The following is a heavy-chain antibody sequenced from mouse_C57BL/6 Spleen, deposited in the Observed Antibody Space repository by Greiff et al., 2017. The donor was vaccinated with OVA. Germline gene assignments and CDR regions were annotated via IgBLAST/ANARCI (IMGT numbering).Heavy chain of an antibody. CDR1: GYTFTSYW. D-gene: IGHD2-3*01. Sequence: QVQLKQPGAELVKPGASVKLSCKASGYTFTSYWMQWVKQRPGQGLEWIGEIDPSASYTNYNQKFKGKATLTVDTSSITAYMQLSSLTSEDSAVYYCARRGYFLYYFDYWGQGTTLTVSS. J-gene: IGHJ2*01. V-gene: IGHV1-50*01. CDR2: IDPSASYT. CDR3: ARRGYFLYYFDY.